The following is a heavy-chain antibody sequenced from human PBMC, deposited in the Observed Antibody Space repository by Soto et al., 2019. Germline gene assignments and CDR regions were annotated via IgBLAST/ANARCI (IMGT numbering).Heavy chain of an antibody. J-gene: IGHJ3*02. CDR2: ISGSSDTT. V-gene: IGHV3-23*01. CDR3: AQSSAAFDI. CDR1: GFTFSSYA. Sequence: GGSLRLSGAASGFTFSSYAMTWVRQAPGKGLEWVSGISGSSDTTYYADSVKGRFTISRDNSKNTLFLQMNRLRAEHTAVYYRAQSSAAFDIWGQGTMVTVSS.